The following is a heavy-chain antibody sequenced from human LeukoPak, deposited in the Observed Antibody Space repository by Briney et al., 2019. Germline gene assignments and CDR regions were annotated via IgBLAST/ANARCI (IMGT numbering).Heavy chain of an antibody. J-gene: IGHJ4*02. V-gene: IGHV4-39*01. Sequence: PSETLSLTCTVSGGSISSSSYYWGWIRQPPGKGLEWIGSIYYSGSTYYNPSLKSRVTISVDTSKNQFSLKLSSVTAADTAVYYCARLDQWLVTYYFDYWGQGTLVTGSS. D-gene: IGHD6-19*01. CDR1: GGSISSSSYY. CDR2: IYYSGST. CDR3: ARLDQWLVTYYFDY.